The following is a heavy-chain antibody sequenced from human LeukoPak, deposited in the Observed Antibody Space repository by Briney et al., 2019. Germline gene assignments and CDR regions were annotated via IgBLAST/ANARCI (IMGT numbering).Heavy chain of an antibody. CDR1: GFTFSSYV. J-gene: IGHJ4*02. Sequence: PGGSLRLSCVASGFTFSSYVMSWVRQAPGKGLEWVSSITGSGGSTYYADSVKGRFTISRDNSKNTLYLQMNSLRADDTAVYYCAKSLYSGSYYYFDYWGQGTLVTVSS. D-gene: IGHD1-26*01. CDR3: AKSLYSGSYYYFDY. CDR2: ITGSGGST. V-gene: IGHV3-23*01.